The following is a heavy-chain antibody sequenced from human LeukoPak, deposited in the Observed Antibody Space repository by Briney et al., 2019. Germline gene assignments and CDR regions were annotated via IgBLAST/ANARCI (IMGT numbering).Heavy chain of an antibody. J-gene: IGHJ4*02. CDR3: AKGGGDYYDSSTLDY. D-gene: IGHD3-22*01. V-gene: IGHV3-9*01. CDR1: GFTFDDYA. Sequence: GGSLRLSCAASGFTFDDYAMPWVRQAPGKGLEWVSGISWNSGSIGYADSVKGRFTISRDNAKNSLYLQMNSLRAEDTALYYCAKGGGDYYDSSTLDYWGQGTLVTVSS. CDR2: ISWNSGSI.